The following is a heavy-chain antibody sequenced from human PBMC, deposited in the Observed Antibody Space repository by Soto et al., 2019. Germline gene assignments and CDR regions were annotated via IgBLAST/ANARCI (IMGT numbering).Heavy chain of an antibody. CDR2: ISGSGGST. J-gene: IGHJ4*02. CDR1: GFTFSSYA. CDR3: VRGSEYYYDSSGYYSY. Sequence: GGFLRLSCAASGFTFSSYAMSWVRQAPGKGLEWVSAISGSGGSTYYADSVKGRFTVSRDNSKNTLYLQMNSLRAEDTAVYYWVRGSEYYYDSSGYYSYWGQGTLVTVSS. D-gene: IGHD3-22*01. V-gene: IGHV3-23*01.